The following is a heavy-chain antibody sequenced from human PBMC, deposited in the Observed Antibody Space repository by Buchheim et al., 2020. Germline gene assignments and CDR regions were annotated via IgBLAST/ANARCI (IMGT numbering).Heavy chain of an antibody. J-gene: IGHJ4*02. CDR1: GLTFSSHW. CDR2: INSDGSRT. Sequence: EVQLVESGGGSVQPGGSLRLSCVVSGLTFSSHWMHWVRQAPGKGLVWVSRINSDGSRTVYADSVKGRFTTSRDNAKSTLYLQVNNLRAEDTAVYYCTKESTSGSFNGLLDYWGQGTL. CDR3: TKESTSGSFNGLLDY. V-gene: IGHV3-74*01. D-gene: IGHD1-26*01.